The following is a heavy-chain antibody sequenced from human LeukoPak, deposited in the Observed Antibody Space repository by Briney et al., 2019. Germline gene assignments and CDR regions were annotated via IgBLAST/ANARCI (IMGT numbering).Heavy chain of an antibody. CDR1: GFTFSDYY. CDR3: ARDPFDSGDRYYGAFDL. V-gene: IGHV3-11*04. D-gene: IGHD3-22*01. J-gene: IGHJ3*01. Sequence: KPGGSLRLSCAASGFTFSDYYMTWIRQAPGKGLEWVSYISSSGSAIYYADSVKGRFTISRDNAKNSLYLQMNSLRAEDTAVYYCARDPFDSGDRYYGAFDLWGQGTMVTVSS. CDR2: ISSSGSAI.